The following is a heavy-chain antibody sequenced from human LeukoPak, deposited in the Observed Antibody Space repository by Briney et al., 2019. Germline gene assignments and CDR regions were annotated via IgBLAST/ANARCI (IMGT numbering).Heavy chain of an antibody. Sequence: PSETLSLTCTVSGGSVSSDSYFWTCIRQPPGKGLEWIGYIYYSGSTNYNPSLKSRVTISLDTSKSQISLKLSSVTAADTAVYYCARSYSASYDSPAGWFDPWGQGTLVTDSS. CDR3: ARSYSASYDSPAGWFDP. CDR2: IYYSGST. CDR1: GGSVSSDSYF. V-gene: IGHV4-61*01. D-gene: IGHD3-22*01. J-gene: IGHJ5*02.